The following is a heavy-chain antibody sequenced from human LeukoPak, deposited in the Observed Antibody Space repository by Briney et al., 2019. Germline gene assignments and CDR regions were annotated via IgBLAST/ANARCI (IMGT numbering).Heavy chain of an antibody. J-gene: IGHJ3*02. D-gene: IGHD3-3*01. CDR1: GFTFSSYA. CDR3: ARANRPSYDFAPWGAFDI. CDR2: ISYDGSNK. V-gene: IGHV3-30-3*01. Sequence: GGSLRLSCAASGFTFSSYAMHWVRQAPGKGLEWVAVISYDGSNKYYADSVKGRFTISRDNSKNTLYLQMNSLRAEDTAVYYCARANRPSYDFAPWGAFDIWGQGTMVTVSS.